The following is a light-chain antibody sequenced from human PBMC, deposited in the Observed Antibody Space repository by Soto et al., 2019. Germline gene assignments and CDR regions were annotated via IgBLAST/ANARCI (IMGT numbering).Light chain of an antibody. Sequence: EIVMTQSPSTLSVSPWERSTLSFSASQSVSSNLALYQQKPGQAPRLLIYGASTRATGIPARFSGSGSGTAFTLTISSLQSEDFAVYYCQQYNNWPGTFGQGTKVDIK. V-gene: IGKV3-15*01. CDR1: QSVSSN. CDR2: GAS. CDR3: QQYNNWPGT. J-gene: IGKJ1*01.